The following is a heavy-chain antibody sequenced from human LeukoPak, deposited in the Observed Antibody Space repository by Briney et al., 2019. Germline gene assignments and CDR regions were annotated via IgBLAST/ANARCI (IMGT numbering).Heavy chain of an antibody. J-gene: IGHJ5*02. CDR3: ARGVTPDWFDP. V-gene: IGHV3-66*01. CDR2: IYSGGTT. Sequence: PGGSLRLSCAASGFTVSSNYMSWVRQAPGKGLEWVSVIYSGGTTYYADSVKSRFTISRDNSKNTLYLQMNRLRAEDTAVYYCARGVTPDWFDPWGQGTLVTVSS. CDR1: GFTVSSNY. D-gene: IGHD2-21*02.